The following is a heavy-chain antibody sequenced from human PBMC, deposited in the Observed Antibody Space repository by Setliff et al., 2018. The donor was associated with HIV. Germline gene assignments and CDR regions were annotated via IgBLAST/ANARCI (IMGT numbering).Heavy chain of an antibody. J-gene: IGHJ3*01. CDR3: ARVQMAYAAFDV. V-gene: IGHV4-59*01. CDR1: GGSISTYY. D-gene: IGHD4-17*01. CDR2: IYFTGSS. Sequence: SETLSLTCTVSGGSISTYYWSWIRQPPGKGLEWIGSIYFTGSSDNNPSLKSRVTLSVDTSKHQLSLTLSSVTAADTAVYYCARVQMAYAAFDVWGQGTMVTVSS.